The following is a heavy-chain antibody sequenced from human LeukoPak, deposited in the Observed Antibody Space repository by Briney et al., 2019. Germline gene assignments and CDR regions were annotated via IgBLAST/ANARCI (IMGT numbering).Heavy chain of an antibody. Sequence: GASVKVSCKASGYTFTSYAMHWVRQAPGQRLEWMGWINAGNGNTKYSQKFQGRVTITRDTSASTAYMELSSLRSEDTAVYYCARLGRSGDYVLYYLDYWGQGTLVTVSS. CDR2: INAGNGNT. J-gene: IGHJ4*02. V-gene: IGHV1-3*01. D-gene: IGHD4-17*01. CDR1: GYTFTSYA. CDR3: ARLGRSGDYVLYYLDY.